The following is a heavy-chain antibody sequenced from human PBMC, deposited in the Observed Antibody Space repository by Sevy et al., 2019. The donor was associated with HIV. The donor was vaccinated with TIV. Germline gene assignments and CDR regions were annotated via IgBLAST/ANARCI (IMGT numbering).Heavy chain of an antibody. CDR2: MNRESGDT. Sequence: ASVKVSCKASGYTFTSYDINWVRQATGHGLEWMGRMNRESGDTGYAQKFQGRVTMTTDTSISTAYMELNSLRSEDSAVYYCTGGCPLLYMSSSRPFDYWGQGTLVTVSS. CDR3: TGGCPLLYMSSSRPFDY. CDR1: GYTFTSYD. D-gene: IGHD1-26*01. V-gene: IGHV1-8*02. J-gene: IGHJ4*02.